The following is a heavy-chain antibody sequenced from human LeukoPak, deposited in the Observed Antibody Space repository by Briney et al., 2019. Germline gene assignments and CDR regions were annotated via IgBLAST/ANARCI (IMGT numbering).Heavy chain of an antibody. CDR3: ASRITIFGVERASYYYYGMDV. V-gene: IGHV3-66*01. CDR1: GFTVSSNY. D-gene: IGHD3-3*01. J-gene: IGHJ6*02. Sequence: GGSLRLSCAASGFTVSSNYMSWVRQAPVKGLEWVSVIYSGGSTYYADSVKGRFTISRDNSKNTLYLQMNSLRAEDTAVYYCASRITIFGVERASYYYYGMDVWGQGTTVTVSS. CDR2: IYSGGST.